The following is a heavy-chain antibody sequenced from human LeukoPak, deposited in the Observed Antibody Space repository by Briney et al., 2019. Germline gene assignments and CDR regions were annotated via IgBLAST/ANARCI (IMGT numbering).Heavy chain of an antibody. V-gene: IGHV4-59*06. CDR3: ASTMIASYYYYYYGMDV. CDR2: IYYSGST. Sequence: SETLSLTCTVSGGSISSYYWSWIRQHPGKGLEWIGYIYYSGSTYYNPSLKSRVTISVDTSKNQFSLKLSSVTAADTAVYYCASTMIASYYYYYYGMDVWGQGTTVTVSS. CDR1: GGSISSYY. D-gene: IGHD3-22*01. J-gene: IGHJ6*02.